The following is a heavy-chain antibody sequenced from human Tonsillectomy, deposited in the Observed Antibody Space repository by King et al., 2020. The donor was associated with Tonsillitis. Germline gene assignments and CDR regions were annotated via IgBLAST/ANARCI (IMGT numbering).Heavy chain of an antibody. CDR1: GFTYSSHW. CDR3: AGSVSGWGY. V-gene: IGHV3-7*01. J-gene: IGHJ4*02. CDR2: IKQDGGEQ. D-gene: IGHD3-10*01. Sequence: QLVQSGGGLVQPGGSLRLSCAVSGFTYSSHWAWVRQAPGKGLEWVANIKQDGGEQYYVDYLKGRFTISRDNAKNSLYLEMNSLRAEDTAVYYCAGSVSGWGYWGQGTQVTVSS.